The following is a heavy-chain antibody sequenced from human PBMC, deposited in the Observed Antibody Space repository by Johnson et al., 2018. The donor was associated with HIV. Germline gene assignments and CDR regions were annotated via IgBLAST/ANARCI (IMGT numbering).Heavy chain of an antibody. D-gene: IGHD3-3*01. CDR3: ARGGVIHDAFDI. J-gene: IGHJ3*02. V-gene: IGHV3-30*03. CDR1: GFTFTNAW. Sequence: VQLVESGGGLVKPGGSLRLSCAASGFTFTNAWMHWVRQAPGKGLEWVAVISYDGSNKYYADFVKGRFTISRDNSKNTLYLQMNSLRAEDTAVYYCARGGVIHDAFDIWGQGTMVTLSS. CDR2: ISYDGSNK.